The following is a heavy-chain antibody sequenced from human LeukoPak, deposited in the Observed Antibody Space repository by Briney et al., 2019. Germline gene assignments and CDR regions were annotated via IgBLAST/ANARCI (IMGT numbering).Heavy chain of an antibody. CDR1: GFTFSSYA. CDR3: AKGPSGSYYVDY. V-gene: IGHV3-23*01. D-gene: IGHD1-26*01. J-gene: IGHJ4*02. CDR2: ISGSGGST. Sequence: PGGSLRLSCAASGFTFSSYAMHWVRQAPGKGLEWVSAISGSGGSTYYADSVKGRFTISRDNSKNTLYLQMNSLRAEDTAVYYCAKGPSGSYYVDYWGQGTLVTVSS.